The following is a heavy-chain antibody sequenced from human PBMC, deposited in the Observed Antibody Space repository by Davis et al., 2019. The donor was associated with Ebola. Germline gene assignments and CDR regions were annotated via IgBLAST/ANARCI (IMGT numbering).Heavy chain of an antibody. D-gene: IGHD3-9*01. CDR1: GFTFSSYG. J-gene: IGHJ4*02. V-gene: IGHV3-74*01. Sequence: HTGGSLRLSCAASGFTFSSYGMHWVRQAPGKGLVWVSRINSDGSSTSYADSVKGRFTISRDNAKNTLYLQMNSLRAEDTAVYYCARARWLSLYYFDYWGQGTLVTVSS. CDR2: INSDGSST. CDR3: ARARWLSLYYFDY.